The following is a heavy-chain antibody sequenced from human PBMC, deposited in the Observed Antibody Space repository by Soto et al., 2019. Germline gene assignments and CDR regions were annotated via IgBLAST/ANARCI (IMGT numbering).Heavy chain of an antibody. CDR3: ARDNMSGYDHDYMDV. CDR2: ISSSSSTI. V-gene: IGHV3-48*01. D-gene: IGHD5-12*01. Sequence: GGSLRLSCAASGFTFSSYSMNWVRQAPGKGLEWVSYISSSSSTIYYADSVKGRFTISRDNAKNSLYLQMNSLRAEDTAVYYCARDNMSGYDHDYMDVWGKGTTVTVSS. J-gene: IGHJ6*03. CDR1: GFTFSSYS.